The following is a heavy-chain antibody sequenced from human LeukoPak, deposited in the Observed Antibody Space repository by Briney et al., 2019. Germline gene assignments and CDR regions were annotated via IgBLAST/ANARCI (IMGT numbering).Heavy chain of an antibody. J-gene: IGHJ4*02. CDR2: IYHSGST. CDR3: ARHDHIVVVPAAPGFDY. D-gene: IGHD2-2*01. CDR1: GYSISSGYY. Sequence: SETLSLTCAVSGYSISSGYYWGWNRQPPGKGLEWIGSIYHSGSTYYNPSLKSRVTISVDTSKNQFSLKLSSVTAADTAVYYCARHDHIVVVPAAPGFDYWGQGTLVTVSS. V-gene: IGHV4-38-2*01.